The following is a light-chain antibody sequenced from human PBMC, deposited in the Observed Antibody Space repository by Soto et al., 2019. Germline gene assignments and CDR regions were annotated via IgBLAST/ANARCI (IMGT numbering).Light chain of an antibody. CDR1: QSVSSNY. Sequence: EIVLTQSPGTLSLYPGERTTLXXRASQSVSSNYLAWYQHKPGQAPRLXIYDASSRATGIPDRFSGSGSGTDFTLTISRLEPEDFAVYYCQQYGTSPTTFGQGTKVDIK. CDR3: QQYGTSPTT. J-gene: IGKJ1*01. V-gene: IGKV3-20*01. CDR2: DAS.